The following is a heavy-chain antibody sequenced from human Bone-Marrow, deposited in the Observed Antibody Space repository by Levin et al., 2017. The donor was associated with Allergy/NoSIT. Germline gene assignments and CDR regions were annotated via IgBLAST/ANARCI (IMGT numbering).Heavy chain of an antibody. D-gene: IGHD3-10*01. Sequence: SRTLSLTCTVSGESVSSSGFYWTWIRQYPGKGLEWIGHIYYPGNTSYNPSLKSRVSISEDRSKNQFSLKLDSVTAADTAVYYCARESVYYGSGSWIDCWGQGTLVTVSS. V-gene: IGHV4-31*02. CDR2: IYYPGNT. CDR3: ARESVYYGSGSWIDC. J-gene: IGHJ4*02. CDR1: GESVSSSGFY.